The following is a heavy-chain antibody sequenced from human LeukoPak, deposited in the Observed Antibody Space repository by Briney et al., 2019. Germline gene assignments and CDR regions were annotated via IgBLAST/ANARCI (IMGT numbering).Heavy chain of an antibody. J-gene: IGHJ4*02. V-gene: IGHV4-61*01. Sequence: PSETLSLTCTVSGYSISSGYYWSWIRQPPGKGLEWIGYIYYSGSTNYNPSLKSRVTISVDTSKNQFSLKLSSVTAADTAVYYCARVHIGNYGEYDHWGQGTLVTASS. CDR3: ARVHIGNYGEYDH. CDR1: GYSISSGYY. D-gene: IGHD2-21*01. CDR2: IYYSGST.